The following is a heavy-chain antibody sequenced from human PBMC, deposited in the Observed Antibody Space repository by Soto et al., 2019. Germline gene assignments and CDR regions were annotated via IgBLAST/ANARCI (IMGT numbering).Heavy chain of an antibody. CDR1: GFTFSSYW. J-gene: IGHJ5*02. V-gene: IGHV3-7*01. Sequence: GGSLRLSCAASGFTFSSYWMSWVRQAPGKGLEWVANIKQDGSEKYYVDSVKGRFTISRDNAKNSLYLQMNSLRAEDTAVYYCTRDMWAYSGSWESNHWGQGILVTVSS. CDR2: IKQDGSEK. D-gene: IGHD6-13*01. CDR3: TRDMWAYSGSWESNH.